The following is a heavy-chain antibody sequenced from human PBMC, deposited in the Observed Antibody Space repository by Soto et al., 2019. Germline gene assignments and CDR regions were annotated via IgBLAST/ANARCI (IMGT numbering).Heavy chain of an antibody. D-gene: IGHD3-3*01. CDR2: INHSGST. V-gene: IGHV4-34*01. CDR1: GGSFSGYY. J-gene: IGHJ5*02. CDR3: ARGRLIWSGYLGNWFDP. Sequence: ETLSLTGAVYGGSFSGYYWSWIRQPPGKGLEWIGEINHSGSTNYNPSLKSRVTISVDTSKNQFSLKLSSVTAADTAVYYCARGRLIWSGYLGNWFDPWGQGTLVTVSS.